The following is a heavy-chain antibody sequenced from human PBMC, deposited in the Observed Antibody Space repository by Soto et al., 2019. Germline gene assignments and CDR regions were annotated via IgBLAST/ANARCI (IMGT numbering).Heavy chain of an antibody. Sequence: GESLKISCKDSGYGFSTYGIAWVRQMPGKGLEWMGITSPGDSDSRYSPSFQGQVTISGDKSIGTAYLQWSSLKASDTAIYYCATLQQLGHYYYGLDVWGQGTTVTV. CDR2: TSPGDSDS. J-gene: IGHJ6*02. CDR1: GYGFSTYG. D-gene: IGHD6-13*01. V-gene: IGHV5-51*01. CDR3: ATLQQLGHYYYGLDV.